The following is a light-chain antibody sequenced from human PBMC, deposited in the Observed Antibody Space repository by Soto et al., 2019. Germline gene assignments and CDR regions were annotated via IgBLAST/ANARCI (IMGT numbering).Light chain of an antibody. CDR2: EVS. V-gene: IGLV2-14*01. Sequence: QSARTQPASVSGSPGQSITISCTGTSSDIGSYNYVSWYQQHPDKAPKLMIYEVSNRPSGVSNRFSGSKADNTSSLTISGLQTEDEADYYCSSYESGSPRGVFGGGTKVTVL. CDR3: SSYESGSPRGV. J-gene: IGLJ2*01. CDR1: SSDIGSYNY.